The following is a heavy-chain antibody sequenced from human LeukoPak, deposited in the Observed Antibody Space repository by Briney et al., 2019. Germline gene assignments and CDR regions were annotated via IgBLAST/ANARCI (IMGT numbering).Heavy chain of an antibody. D-gene: IGHD6-13*01. CDR2: IYYSGST. CDR1: GGSISSYY. CDR3: AASVSSSWYMDFDY. J-gene: IGHJ4*02. Sequence: SETLSLTCTVSGGSISSYYWSWIRHPPGKGLEWIGYIYYSGSTNYNPSLKSRVTISVDTSKNQFSLKLSSVTSADTAVYYCAASVSSSWYMDFDYWGQGTLVTVSS. V-gene: IGHV4-59*01.